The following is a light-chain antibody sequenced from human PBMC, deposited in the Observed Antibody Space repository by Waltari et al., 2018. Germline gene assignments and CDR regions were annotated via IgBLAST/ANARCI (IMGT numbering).Light chain of an antibody. J-gene: IGKJ1*01. CDR3: QQYNSYSRT. CDR1: QSIRSW. Sequence: DIQMTQSPSTLSASLGDRVTITCRASQSIRSWLAWYQQKPGKAPKLLIYKASSLESGVPSRFSGSGSGTEFTLTISSLQPDDFATYYCQQYNSYSRTFGQGTKVEIK. V-gene: IGKV1-5*03. CDR2: KAS.